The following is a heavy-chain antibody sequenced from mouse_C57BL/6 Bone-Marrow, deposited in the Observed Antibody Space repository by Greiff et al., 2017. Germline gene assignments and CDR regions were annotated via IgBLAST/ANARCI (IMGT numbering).Heavy chain of an antibody. V-gene: IGHV1-64*01. CDR1: GYTFTSYW. J-gene: IGHJ1*03. CDR3: ARDYGRYFDV. D-gene: IGHD1-1*02. CDR2: INPNSGST. Sequence: QVQLQQSGAELVKPGASVKLSCKASGYTFTSYWMHWVKQRPGQGLEWIGMINPNSGSTNYNEKFKSKATLTVDKSSSTAYMQLSSLTSEDSAVYYCARDYGRYFDVWGTGTTVTGSS.